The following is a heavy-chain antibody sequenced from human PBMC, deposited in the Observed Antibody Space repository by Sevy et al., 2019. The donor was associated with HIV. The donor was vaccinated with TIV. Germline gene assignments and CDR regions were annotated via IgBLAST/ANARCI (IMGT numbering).Heavy chain of an antibody. CDR3: ANDGVTIFGVVIGLYYYGMDV. Sequence: GGSLRLSCAASGFTFSSYAMSWVRQAPGKGLEWVSAISGSGGSTYYADSVKGRFTISRDNSKNTLYLQMNSLRAEDTAVYYCANDGVTIFGVVIGLYYYGMDVWGQGTTVTVSS. V-gene: IGHV3-23*01. J-gene: IGHJ6*02. D-gene: IGHD3-3*01. CDR1: GFTFSSYA. CDR2: ISGSGGST.